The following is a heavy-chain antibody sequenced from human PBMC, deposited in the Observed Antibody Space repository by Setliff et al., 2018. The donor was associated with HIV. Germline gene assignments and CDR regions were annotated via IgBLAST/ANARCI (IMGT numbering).Heavy chain of an antibody. J-gene: IGHJ4*02. CDR1: GYMFIGYY. D-gene: IGHD2-15*01. Sequence: ASVKVSCKASGYMFIGYYIHWVRQAPGQGLEWMGWINPYSGGTNYAQKFQGSVTMTRDTSITTAYMELSRLISDDTAVYYCARGSTVGAADYWGQGTLVTVSS. CDR2: INPYSGGT. V-gene: IGHV1-2*02. CDR3: ARGSTVGAADY.